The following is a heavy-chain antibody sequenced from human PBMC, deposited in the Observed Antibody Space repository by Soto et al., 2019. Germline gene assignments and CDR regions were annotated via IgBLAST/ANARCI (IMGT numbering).Heavy chain of an antibody. CDR3: ARALSSAACLYLDY. CDR1: GGFISSYY. J-gene: IGHJ4*02. D-gene: IGHD6-13*01. CDR2: IHTTENT. V-gene: IGHV4-4*07. Sequence: SETLSLTCTVSGGFISSYYWSWLRQPAGKGLEWIGSIHTTENTNYNPSLKSRVTMSVDTSNNQFSMRLSSLTDADTAVYYCARALSSAACLYLDYWGQGTLVTVSS.